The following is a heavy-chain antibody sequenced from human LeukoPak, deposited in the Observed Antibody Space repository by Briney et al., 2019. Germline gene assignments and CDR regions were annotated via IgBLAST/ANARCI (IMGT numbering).Heavy chain of an antibody. V-gene: IGHV1-18*01. CDR2: ISAYNGNT. CDR1: GYTFTSYG. Sequence: ASVKVSCKASGYTFTSYGISWVRQAPGQGLEWMGWISAYNGNTNYAQKLQGRVTMTTDTSTSTAYMELRSLGSDDTAVYYCARGAGDYDFWSGYYVYYYYYGMDVWGQGTTVTVSS. J-gene: IGHJ6*02. CDR3: ARGAGDYDFWSGYYVYYYYYGMDV. D-gene: IGHD3-3*01.